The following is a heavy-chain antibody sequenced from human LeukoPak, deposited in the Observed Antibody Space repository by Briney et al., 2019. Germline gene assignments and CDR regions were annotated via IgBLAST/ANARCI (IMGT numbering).Heavy chain of an antibody. Sequence: GGSLRLSCAAPGFTFSSYWMHWVRQVPGKGLVWVSRINSDGSSTNYADSVKGRFTISRDNAKNTLYLQMNSLRAEDTAVYYCARALIGYYFDYWGQGTLVTVSS. CDR2: INSDGSST. CDR3: ARALIGYYFDY. CDR1: GFTFSSYW. V-gene: IGHV3-74*01. D-gene: IGHD2-8*01. J-gene: IGHJ4*02.